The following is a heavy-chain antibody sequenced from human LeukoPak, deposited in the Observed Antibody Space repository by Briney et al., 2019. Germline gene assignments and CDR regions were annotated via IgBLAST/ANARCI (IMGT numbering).Heavy chain of an antibody. V-gene: IGHV3-30*18. CDR2: ISYDGSNK. CDR3: AKGYDSSGYREKSDY. Sequence: GRSLRLSCAASGFTFSGYGMHWVRQAPGKGLEWVAVISYDGSNKYYADSVKGRFTISRDNSKNTLYLQMNSLRAENTAVYYCAKGYDSSGYREKSDYWGQGTLVTVSS. J-gene: IGHJ4*02. CDR1: GFTFSGYG. D-gene: IGHD3-22*01.